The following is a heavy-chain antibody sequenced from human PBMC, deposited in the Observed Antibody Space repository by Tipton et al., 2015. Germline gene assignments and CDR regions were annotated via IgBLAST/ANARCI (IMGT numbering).Heavy chain of an antibody. Sequence: GSLRLSCAASGFTFSSYAMSWVRQAPGKGLQWVSGISGRGGSTYYADSVKGRFTVSRDNAKNSLYLQMNSLRDEDTAVYYCTRPTTGTAPFDYWGRGTQVTVSS. D-gene: IGHD4-17*01. J-gene: IGHJ4*02. CDR1: GFTFSSYA. CDR3: TRPTTGTAPFDY. CDR2: ISGRGGST. V-gene: IGHV3-23*01.